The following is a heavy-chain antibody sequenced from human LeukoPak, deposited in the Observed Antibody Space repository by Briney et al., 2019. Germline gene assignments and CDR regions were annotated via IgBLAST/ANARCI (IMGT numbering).Heavy chain of an antibody. CDR3: ARDGQAAVHYYYYYGMDV. V-gene: IGHV3-48*03. Sequence: GGSLRLSCAASGFTFSSYEMNWVRQAPGKGLEWVSYISSSGSTMYYADSVKGRFTISRDNAKNSLYLQMNSLRAEDTAVYYCARDGQAAVHYYYYYGMDVWGQGTTVTVSS. D-gene: IGHD6-13*01. CDR2: ISSSGSTM. J-gene: IGHJ6*02. CDR1: GFTFSSYE.